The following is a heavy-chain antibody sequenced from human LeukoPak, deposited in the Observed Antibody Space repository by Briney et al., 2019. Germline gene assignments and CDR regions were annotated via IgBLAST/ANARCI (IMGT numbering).Heavy chain of an antibody. J-gene: IGHJ4*02. D-gene: IGHD6-13*01. CDR1: GGSFSGYY. V-gene: IGHV4-34*01. CDR3: AREAIAAAGFDY. CDR2: INHSGST. Sequence: SETLSLTCAVYGGSFSGYYWSWIRQPPGKGLEWTGEINHSGSTNYNPSLKSRVTISVDTSKNQFSLKLSSVTAADTAVYYCAREAIAAAGFDYWGQGTLVTVSS.